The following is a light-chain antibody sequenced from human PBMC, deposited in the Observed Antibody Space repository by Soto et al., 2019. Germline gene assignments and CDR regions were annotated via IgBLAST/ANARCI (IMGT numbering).Light chain of an antibody. V-gene: IGLV1-40*01. CDR1: SSDIGAGYG. CDR3: QSYDKSLTAYV. CDR2: GDT. J-gene: IGLJ1*01. Sequence: QSVLTQPPSVSGAPGQSVTVSCTGSSSDIGAGYGVHWYQQLPGTAPKLLIYGDTNRPSGVPDRFSGSKSGTSASLAITGLQAEDEADYYCQSYDKSLTAYVFGTGTKVTVL.